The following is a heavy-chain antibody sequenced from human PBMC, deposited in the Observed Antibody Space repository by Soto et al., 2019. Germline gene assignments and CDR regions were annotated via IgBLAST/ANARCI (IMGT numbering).Heavy chain of an antibody. V-gene: IGHV3-9*03. J-gene: IGHJ3*02. CDR1: GFTFEDYA. D-gene: IGHD5-12*01. CDR3: GKDFAPDGGYGGAFDI. CDR2: IGWNSGII. Sequence: EVKLVESGGALVQPGRSLRLSCAASGFTFEDYAMHWVRQAPGRGLEWVAGIGWNSGIIGYGDSVKGRFTISRDNPKDSLYLQMSSLRPEEMALDYCGKDFAPDGGYGGAFDIWGQGTTVIVSS.